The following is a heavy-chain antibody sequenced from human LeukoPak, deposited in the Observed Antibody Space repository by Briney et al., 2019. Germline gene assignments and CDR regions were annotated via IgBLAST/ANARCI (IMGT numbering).Heavy chain of an antibody. V-gene: IGHV3-9*01. Sequence: GGSLRFYCVGSSVNMFDDYGMHWVRQAPGKGLEWVAGISSSSESIGYAASVKGRFTISRDNAQNSVYLQMNSLRVEDTSLYYCAKGNPDWSIGYWGQGTLVTVPA. CDR2: ISSSSESI. CDR3: AKGNPDWSIGY. J-gene: IGHJ4*02. CDR1: VNMFDDYG. D-gene: IGHD3-9*01.